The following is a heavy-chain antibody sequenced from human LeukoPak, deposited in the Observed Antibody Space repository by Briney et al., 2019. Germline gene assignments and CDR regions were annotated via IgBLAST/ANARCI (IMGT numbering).Heavy chain of an antibody. CDR1: GFTFSSYG. D-gene: IGHD6-13*01. CDR3: AKDRGSSWYFDY. Sequence: GGSLRLSCAASGFTFSSYGMSWVRQAPGKGLEWVSYISSSGNTTYHADSVKGRFTISRDNAKNSLYLQMSSLRAEDTAVYYCAKDRGSSWYFDYWGQGTLVTVSS. J-gene: IGHJ4*02. V-gene: IGHV3-48*04. CDR2: ISSSGNTT.